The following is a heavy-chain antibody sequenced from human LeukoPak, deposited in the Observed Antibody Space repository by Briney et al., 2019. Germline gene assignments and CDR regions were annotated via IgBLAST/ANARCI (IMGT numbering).Heavy chain of an antibody. CDR3: ARVLRYSGSYSGMDV. Sequence: GGSLRLSCAASGFTFSSYSMNWVRQAPGKGLEWVSSISSSSSYIYYADSVKGRFTISRDSSKNTLYLQMNSLRAEDTAVYYCARVLRYSGSYSGMDVWGQGTTVTVSS. J-gene: IGHJ6*02. V-gene: IGHV3-21*01. D-gene: IGHD1-26*01. CDR2: ISSSSSYI. CDR1: GFTFSSYS.